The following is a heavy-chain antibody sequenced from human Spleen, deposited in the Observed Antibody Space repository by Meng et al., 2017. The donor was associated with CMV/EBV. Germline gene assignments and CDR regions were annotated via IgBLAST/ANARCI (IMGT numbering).Heavy chain of an antibody. V-gene: IGHV4-30-4*08. CDR3: AREKSIVVTPAAILGGWFDP. D-gene: IGHD2-2*01. CDR1: ADYN. J-gene: IGHJ5*02. Sequence: ADYNWSWIRQPRGKGLEWIGYIYYSGSTHYNPSLKSRVTISVDTSKNQFSLKLSSVTAADTAVYYCAREKSIVVTPAAILGGWFDPWGQGTLVTVSS. CDR2: IYYSGST.